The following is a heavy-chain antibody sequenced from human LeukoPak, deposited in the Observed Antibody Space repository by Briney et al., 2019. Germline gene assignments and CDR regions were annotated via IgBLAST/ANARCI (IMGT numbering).Heavy chain of an antibody. CDR2: MNPKSGST. CDR1: GCTFINYD. Sequence: ASVTVSCKASGCTFINYDINWVRQATGQGLEWMGWMNPKSGSTGYAQKFQGRVTMTRDTSISTAYMELSSLRSEDTAVYYCARGPRDYDESIRYNWFDPWGQGTLVTVSS. J-gene: IGHJ5*02. CDR3: ARGPRDYDESIRYNWFDP. D-gene: IGHD4-17*01. V-gene: IGHV1-8*01.